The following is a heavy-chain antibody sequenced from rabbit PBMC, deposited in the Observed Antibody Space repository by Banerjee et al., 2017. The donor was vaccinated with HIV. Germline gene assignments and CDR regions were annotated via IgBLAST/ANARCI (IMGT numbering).Heavy chain of an antibody. CDR2: IDTGDGST. J-gene: IGHJ4*01. V-gene: IGHV1S40*01. CDR3: ARDSDWGGYFNL. Sequence: QSLEESGGDLVKPGASLTLTCTASGFSFSGRYYMCWVRQAPGKGLEWIGCIDTGDGSTYYASWAKGRFTTSTASSTTVTLQMTSLTAADTATYFCARDSDWGGYFNLWGPGTLVTVS. D-gene: IGHD4-1*01. CDR1: GFSFSGRYY.